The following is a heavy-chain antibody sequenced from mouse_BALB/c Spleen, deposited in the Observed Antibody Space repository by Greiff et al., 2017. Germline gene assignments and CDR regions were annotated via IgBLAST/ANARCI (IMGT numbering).Heavy chain of an antibody. CDR2: IDPETGGT. Sequence: QVQLQQSGAELVRPGASVTLSCKASGYTFTDYEMHWVKQTPVHGLEWIGAIDPETGGTAYNQKFKGKATLTADKSSSTAYMELRSLTSEDSAVYYCTRLYYDYPFAYWGQGTLVTVAA. CDR3: TRLYYDYPFAY. D-gene: IGHD2-4*01. J-gene: IGHJ3*01. V-gene: IGHV1-15*01. CDR1: GYTFTDYE.